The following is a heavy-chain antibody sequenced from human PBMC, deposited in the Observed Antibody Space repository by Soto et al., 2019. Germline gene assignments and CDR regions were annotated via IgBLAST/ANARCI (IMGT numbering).Heavy chain of an antibody. J-gene: IGHJ5*02. CDR1: GFSFSSYG. CDR2: ISYDGENQ. D-gene: IGHD3-10*01. Sequence: GGSLRLSCAASGFSFSSYGMHWVRQPPGKGLEWVALISYDGENQYFTDSVRGRFTISRGNSKTAVYLEMNNLRLDDTATYYCVSPHSESSNAFDLWGQGTLVTVSS. V-gene: IGHV3-30*03. CDR3: VSPHSESSNAFDL.